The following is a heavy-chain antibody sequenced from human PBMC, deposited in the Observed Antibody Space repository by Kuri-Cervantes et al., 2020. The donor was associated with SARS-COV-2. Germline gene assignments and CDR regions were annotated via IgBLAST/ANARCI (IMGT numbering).Heavy chain of an antibody. D-gene: IGHD3-3*01. CDR3: ARQMMSSITIFGVVITRNWFDP. Sequence: SQTLSLTCAVYGGSFSGYYWSWIRQTPGKGLEWKGEINHGGAVNHNPSLKSRVSMSIDTSKNQISLNLTSVTAADTAVYYCARQMMSSITIFGVVITRNWFDPWGQGTLVTVSS. CDR2: INHGGAV. V-gene: IGHV4-34*01. CDR1: GGSFSGYY. J-gene: IGHJ5*02.